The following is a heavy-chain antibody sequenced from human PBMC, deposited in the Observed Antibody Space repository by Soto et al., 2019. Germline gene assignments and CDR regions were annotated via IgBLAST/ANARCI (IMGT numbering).Heavy chain of an antibody. V-gene: IGHV4-59*01. CDR1: GASITSYY. D-gene: IGHD6-19*01. Sequence: SETLSLTCTVSGASITSYYWSWIRQPPGKGLEWIGYIYYSGSTNYSPSLKSRVTISVDTSKNQFSLKLSSVTAADTAVYYCARDWGTGYSSGWTVDYYYGMDVWGQGTTVT. J-gene: IGHJ6*02. CDR2: IYYSGST. CDR3: ARDWGTGYSSGWTVDYYYGMDV.